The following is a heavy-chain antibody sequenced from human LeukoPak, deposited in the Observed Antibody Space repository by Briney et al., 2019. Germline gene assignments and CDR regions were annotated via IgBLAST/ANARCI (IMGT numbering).Heavy chain of an antibody. V-gene: IGHV4-59*01. J-gene: IGHJ6*03. CDR2: ISHSGNI. D-gene: IGHD3-16*01. Sequence: SETLSLTCTVSGGSFSPYCWSWIRQSPGKGLEWIGYISHSGNIKYSPSLKSRVTISLDTSKNQFSLKLSSVTAADTAVYYCARGGYYYLDVWGKGTTVTVSS. CDR1: GGSFSPYC. CDR3: ARGGYYYLDV.